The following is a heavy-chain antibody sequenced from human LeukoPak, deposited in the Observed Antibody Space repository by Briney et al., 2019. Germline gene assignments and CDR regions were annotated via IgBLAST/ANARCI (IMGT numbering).Heavy chain of an antibody. D-gene: IGHD6-19*01. CDR3: AKDQGHRTEAGVFDY. CDR2: ISYDGSNK. CDR1: GFTFSSYG. Sequence: GGSLRLSCAASGFTFSSYGMHWVRQAPGKGLEWVAVISYDGSNKYYADLVKGRFTISRDNSKNTLYLQMTSLRAEDTAVYYCAKDQGHRTEAGVFDYWGQGTLVTVSS. V-gene: IGHV3-30*18. J-gene: IGHJ4*02.